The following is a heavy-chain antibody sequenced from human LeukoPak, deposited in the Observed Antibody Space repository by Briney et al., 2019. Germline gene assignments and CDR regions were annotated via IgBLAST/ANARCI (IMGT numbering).Heavy chain of an antibody. CDR3: ARRSVVYARFEPYFDY. V-gene: IGHV4-30-4*07. CDR1: GGSISSGGYS. Sequence: PSETLSLTCAVSGGSISSGGYSWSWIRQPPGKGLEWIGYIYYSGSTYYNPSLKSRVTISVDTSKNQFSLKLSSVTAADTAVYYCARRSVVYARFEPYFDYWGQGTLVTVSS. J-gene: IGHJ4*02. D-gene: IGHD2-8*02. CDR2: IYYSGST.